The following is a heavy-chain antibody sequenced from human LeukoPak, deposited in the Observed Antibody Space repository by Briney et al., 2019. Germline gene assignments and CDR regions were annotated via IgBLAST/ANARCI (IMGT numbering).Heavy chain of an antibody. J-gene: IGHJ5*02. CDR1: GGSISSGGYY. Sequence: SETLSLTCTVSGGSISSGGYYWSWLRQHPGKGLEWIGYIYYSGSTYYNPSLKSRATISVDTSKNQFSLKLSSVTAADTAVYYCARDPYYCSSTSCYSWFDPWGQGTLVTVSS. V-gene: IGHV4-31*03. CDR2: IYYSGST. D-gene: IGHD2-2*01. CDR3: ARDPYYCSSTSCYSWFDP.